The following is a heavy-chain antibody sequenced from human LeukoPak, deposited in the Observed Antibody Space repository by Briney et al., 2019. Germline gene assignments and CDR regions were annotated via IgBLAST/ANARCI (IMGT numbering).Heavy chain of an antibody. CDR2: LSPNSGNA. D-gene: IGHD1-26*01. Sequence: ASVKVSCKASGYTFTTYDIKGGRQAPGEGLEGLGGLSPNSGNAVYAQNFQGRVTMTSDTSTSTVYMELSSLTSDDTAVYYCARGEAIVGSYWGQGTLVTVSS. CDR3: ARGEAIVGSY. J-gene: IGHJ4*02. V-gene: IGHV1-8*01. CDR1: GYTFTTYD.